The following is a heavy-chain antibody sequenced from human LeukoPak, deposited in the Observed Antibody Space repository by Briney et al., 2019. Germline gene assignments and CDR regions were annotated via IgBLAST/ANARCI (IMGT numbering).Heavy chain of an antibody. Sequence: GGSLRLSRSASGFTFSNSAMGWVRQAPGKGLELGSAITGSGTSTYYADSLKGRFTISRANSKNTVFLQMNSLRHEDTAIYYCVIWGDYDVLTGYYVPDYWGQGTLVTVSS. CDR3: VIWGDYDVLTGYYVPDY. J-gene: IGHJ4*02. CDR2: ITGSGTST. V-gene: IGHV3-23*01. D-gene: IGHD3-9*01. CDR1: GFTFSNSA.